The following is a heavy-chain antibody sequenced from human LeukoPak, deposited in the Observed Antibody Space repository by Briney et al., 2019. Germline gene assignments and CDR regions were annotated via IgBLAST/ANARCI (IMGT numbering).Heavy chain of an antibody. Sequence: ASVKVSCKVSGYTLTELSMHWVRQAPGKGLEWMGGFDPEDGETIYAQKFQGRVTMTEDTSTDTAYMELSSLRSEDTAVYYCARSKRRGDLLDYWGQGILVTVSS. CDR3: ARSKRRGDLLDY. J-gene: IGHJ4*02. D-gene: IGHD2-21*02. CDR2: FDPEDGET. CDR1: GYTLTELS. V-gene: IGHV1-24*01.